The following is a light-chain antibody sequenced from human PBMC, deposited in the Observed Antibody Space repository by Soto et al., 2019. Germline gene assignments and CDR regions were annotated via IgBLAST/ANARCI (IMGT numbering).Light chain of an antibody. V-gene: IGKV3-20*01. J-gene: IGKJ4*01. CDR3: QHYGSLVLT. Sequence: EIVLTQSPGTLSLSPGERATLSCRASQSVSSTYLAWYQQKPGQAPRLLIYGASSRATGIPDRFSGSGSGTDFTLTISRLEPDDFAVYYCQHYGSLVLTFGGGTKVEIK. CDR1: QSVSSTY. CDR2: GAS.